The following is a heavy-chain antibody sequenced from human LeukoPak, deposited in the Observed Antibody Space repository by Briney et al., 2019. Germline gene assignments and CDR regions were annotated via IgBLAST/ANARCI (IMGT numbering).Heavy chain of an antibody. D-gene: IGHD1-26*01. V-gene: IGHV3-30-3*01. CDR2: ISYDGSNK. J-gene: IGHJ4*02. CDR1: GGTFSSYA. CDR3: ARDIGYYFDY. Sequence: SCKASGGTFSSYAMHWVRQAPGKGLEWVAVISYDGSNKYYADSVKGRFTISRDNSKNTLYLQMNSLRAEDTAVHYCARDIGYYFDYWGQGTLVTVSS.